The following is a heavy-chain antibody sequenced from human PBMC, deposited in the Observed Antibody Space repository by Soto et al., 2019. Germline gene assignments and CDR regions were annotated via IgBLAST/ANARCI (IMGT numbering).Heavy chain of an antibody. CDR2: IRNKVDSYRT. CDR1: GLTFSASA. Sequence: EVQLVESGGGLVQPGGSLKLSCAASGLTFSASAMHWVRQAPGKGLEWVGRIRNKVDSYRTGYAAPVNGRFTISRDDSKNMGYLQMNSLTTEDTAVYYWWRNDARWGSCEYWGQGTRVSVSS. CDR3: WRNDARWGSCEY. D-gene: IGHD2-21*01. V-gene: IGHV3-73*02. J-gene: IGHJ4*02.